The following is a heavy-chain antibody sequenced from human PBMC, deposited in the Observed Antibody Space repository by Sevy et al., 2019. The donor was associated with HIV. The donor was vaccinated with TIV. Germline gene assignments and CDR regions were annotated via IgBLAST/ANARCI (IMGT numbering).Heavy chain of an antibody. CDR2: ISEDGSEK. J-gene: IGHJ6*02. Sequence: GGSLRLSCAASGFPFSRHGMHWVRQSPGKGLQWVAVISEDGSEKQYADSVKGRFTISRDNSKNTVYLQMSSLRLEDTAVYYCANSRARYAGSSWLYFYYALDVWGQGTTVTVSS. CDR1: GFPFSRHG. D-gene: IGHD6-13*01. CDR3: ANSRARYAGSSWLYFYYALDV. V-gene: IGHV3-30*18.